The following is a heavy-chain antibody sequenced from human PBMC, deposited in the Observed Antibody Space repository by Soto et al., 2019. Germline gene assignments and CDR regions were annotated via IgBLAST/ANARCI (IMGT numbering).Heavy chain of an antibody. J-gene: IGHJ4*02. CDR2: IYYSGST. CDR1: SGSISSSNW. V-gene: IGHV4-4*02. Sequence: SETLSLTCAVSSGSISSSNWWSWVRQPPGKGLEWIGEIYYSGSTYYNPSLKSRVTISVDTSKNQFSLKLSSVTAADTAVYYCARAPSRLRHFDYWGQGTLVTVSS. D-gene: IGHD4-17*01. CDR3: ARAPSRLRHFDY.